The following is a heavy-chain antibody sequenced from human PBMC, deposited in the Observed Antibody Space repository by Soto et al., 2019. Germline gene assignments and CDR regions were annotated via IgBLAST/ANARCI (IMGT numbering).Heavy chain of an antibody. V-gene: IGHV3-23*01. D-gene: IGHD3-22*01. CDR3: AKGRRYYDSSLNTGDY. CDR2: ISGSGGST. Sequence: EVQLLESGGGLVQPGGSLRLSCAASGFTCSSYAMSWVRQAPGKGLEWVSAISGSGGSTYYADSVKGRFTISRDNSKNTLYLQMNSLRAEDTAVYYCAKGRRYYDSSLNTGDYWGQGTLVPVSS. CDR1: GFTCSSYA. J-gene: IGHJ4*02.